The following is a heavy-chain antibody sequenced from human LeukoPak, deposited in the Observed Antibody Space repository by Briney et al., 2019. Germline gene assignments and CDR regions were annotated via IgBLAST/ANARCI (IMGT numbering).Heavy chain of an antibody. V-gene: IGHV4-4*02. CDR3: ARDTNDFWSGSYNWFDP. CDR1: GGSISSSNW. CDR2: IYHSGST. D-gene: IGHD3-3*01. Sequence: SGTLSLTCAVSGGSISSSNWWSWVRQPPGKGLEWIGEIYHSGSTNYNPSLKSRVTISVDKSKNQFSLKLSSVTAADTAVYYCARDTNDFWSGSYNWFDPWGQGTLVTVSS. J-gene: IGHJ5*02.